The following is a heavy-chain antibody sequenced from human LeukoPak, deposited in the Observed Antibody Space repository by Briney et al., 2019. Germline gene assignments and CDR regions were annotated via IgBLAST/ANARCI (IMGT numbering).Heavy chain of an antibody. CDR2: FDPEDGET. V-gene: IGHV1-24*01. D-gene: IGHD6-19*01. CDR3: ATAPTPIYSSGWYGNRFDY. CDR1: GYTLTELS. Sequence: ASVNVSCKVSGYTLTELSMHWVRQAPGKGLEWMGGFDPEDGETIYAQKFQGRVTMTEDTSTDTAYMELSSLRSEDTAVYYCATAPTPIYSSGWYGNRFDYWGQGTLVTVSS. J-gene: IGHJ4*02.